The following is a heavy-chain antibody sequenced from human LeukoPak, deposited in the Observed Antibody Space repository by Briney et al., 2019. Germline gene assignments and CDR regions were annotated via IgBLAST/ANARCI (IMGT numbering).Heavy chain of an antibody. Sequence: SETLSLTCTVSGGSISSSSYYWGWIRQPPGKGLEWIGSIYYSGSTYYNPSLKSRVTISVDTSKNQFSLKLSSVTAADTAVYYCARGVRHQLGTFGGTFDPWGQGTPVTVSS. CDR2: IYYSGST. CDR3: ARGVRHQLGTFGGTFDP. J-gene: IGHJ5*02. V-gene: IGHV4-39*01. CDR1: GGSISSSSYY. D-gene: IGHD2-2*01.